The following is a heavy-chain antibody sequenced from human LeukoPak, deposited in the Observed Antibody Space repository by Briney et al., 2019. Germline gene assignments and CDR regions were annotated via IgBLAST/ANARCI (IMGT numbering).Heavy chain of an antibody. CDR1: GGSFSGYY. J-gene: IGHJ4*02. CDR2: INDSGST. CDR3: ARGLWFGEPGPYYYDY. D-gene: IGHD3-10*01. V-gene: IGHV4-34*01. Sequence: SETLSLTCAVYGGSFSGYYWSWIRQPPGKGLEWIGEINDSGSTNYNPSLRSRVTISVDTSMNQFSLKMRSVTAADTADYYCARGLWFGEPGPYYYDYWGQGNLVTVST.